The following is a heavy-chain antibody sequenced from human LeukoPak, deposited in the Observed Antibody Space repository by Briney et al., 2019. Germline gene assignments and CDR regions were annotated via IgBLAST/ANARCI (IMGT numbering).Heavy chain of an antibody. Sequence: GGSLRLSCAASGFTFSSYAMSWVRQAPGKGLDWVSGISGSGGSTYYADSVKGRFTISRDSSKNTLYLQMNSLRAEDTAIYYCARGGSGAPYYSYYMDVWGKGTTVTVSS. CDR3: ARGGSGAPYYSYYMDV. V-gene: IGHV3-23*01. J-gene: IGHJ6*03. D-gene: IGHD3-10*01. CDR1: GFTFSSYA. CDR2: ISGSGGST.